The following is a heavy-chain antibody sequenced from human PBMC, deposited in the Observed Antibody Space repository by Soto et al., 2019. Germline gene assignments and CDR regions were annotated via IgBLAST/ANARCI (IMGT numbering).Heavy chain of an antibody. D-gene: IGHD3-22*01. CDR2: TYHSGNP. CDR3: ARLGGYYQSLDT. V-gene: IGHV4-4*02. Sequence: ETLSLTCFVSGASISSTYWWSWVRQTPGKRLEWIGHTYHSGNPYYNPSLKSRVIISVDRSKNQFSLKLTSMTAADTAVYYCARLGGYYQSLDTWGQGALVTVSS. J-gene: IGHJ5*02. CDR1: GASISSTYW.